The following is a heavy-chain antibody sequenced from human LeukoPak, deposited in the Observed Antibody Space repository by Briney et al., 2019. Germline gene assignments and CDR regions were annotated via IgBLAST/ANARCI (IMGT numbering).Heavy chain of an antibody. Sequence: GGSLRLSCAASGFTVSKNYMSWVRQAPGKGLEWVSVTYPGGNTSYADFVKGRFTISRDNSKNTLFLQMKSLRAEDTAVYYCARDERVKGFDYWGQGTLVTVSS. CDR2: TYPGGNT. D-gene: IGHD2-21*01. CDR1: GFTVSKNY. J-gene: IGHJ4*02. V-gene: IGHV3-53*01. CDR3: ARDERVKGFDY.